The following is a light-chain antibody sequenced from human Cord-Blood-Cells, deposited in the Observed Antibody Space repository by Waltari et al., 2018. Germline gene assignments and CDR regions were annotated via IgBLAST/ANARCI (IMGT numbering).Light chain of an antibody. CDR2: DVS. J-gene: IGLJ2*01. CDR1: RRDVGGYNY. CDR3: CSYAGSYTWV. V-gene: IGLV2-11*01. Sequence: QSALTQPRSVSGSPGPSATISCTGTRRDVGGYNYVSWYQQHPGKAPKLMIYDVSKRPSGVPDRFSGSKSGNTASLTISGLQAEDEADYYCCSYAGSYTWVFGGGTKLTVL.